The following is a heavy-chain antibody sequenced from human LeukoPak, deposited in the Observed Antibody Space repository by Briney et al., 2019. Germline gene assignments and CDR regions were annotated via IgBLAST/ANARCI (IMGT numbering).Heavy chain of an antibody. V-gene: IGHV4-39*07. CDR1: GGSISSSSYY. D-gene: IGHD5-24*01. CDR3: AREARRRSIDP. CDR2: IYYSGST. J-gene: IGHJ5*02. Sequence: SETLSLTCSVSGGSISSSSYYWGWIRQPPGKGLEYIGSIYYSGSTYYNPSLKSRVTISVDTSKNQFSLKLSSVTAADTAVYYCAREARRRSIDPWGQGTLVTVSS.